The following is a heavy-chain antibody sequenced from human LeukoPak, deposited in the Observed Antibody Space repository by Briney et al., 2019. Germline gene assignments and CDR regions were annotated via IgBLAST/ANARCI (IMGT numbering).Heavy chain of an antibody. CDR1: GGSISSYY. V-gene: IGHV4-34*01. CDR3: ARGLLPQISPTAPGYGSGPGIYYFDY. Sequence: SETLSLTCTVSGGSISSYYWSWIRQPPGKGLEWIGEINHSGSTNYNPSLKSRVTISVDTSKNQFSLKLSSLTAADTAVYYCARGLLPQISPTAPGYGSGPGIYYFDYWGQGTLVTVSS. J-gene: IGHJ4*02. CDR2: INHSGST. D-gene: IGHD3-10*01.